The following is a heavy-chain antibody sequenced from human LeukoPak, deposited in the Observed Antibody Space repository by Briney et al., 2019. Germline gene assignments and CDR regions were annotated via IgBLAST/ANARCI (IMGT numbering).Heavy chain of an antibody. CDR2: IIPIFGTA. D-gene: IGHD5-18*01. V-gene: IGHV1-69*06. Sequence: SVKVSCKTSGGTFSSYAISWVRQAPGQGLEWMGGIIPIFGTANYAQKFQGRVTITADKSTSTAYMELSSLRSEDTAVYYCATRTAMGPFDYWGQGTLVTVSS. J-gene: IGHJ4*02. CDR1: GGTFSSYA. CDR3: ATRTAMGPFDY.